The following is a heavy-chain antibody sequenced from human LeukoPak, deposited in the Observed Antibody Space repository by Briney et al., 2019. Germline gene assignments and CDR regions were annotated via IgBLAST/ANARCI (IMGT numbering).Heavy chain of an antibody. CDR3: ARSPRYCSSTSCFDY. Sequence: PGGSLRLSCAASGFPVSSNYMSWVRQAPGKGLEWVSVIYSGGNTYYADSVKGRFTISRDNSKNTLYLQMNSLRAEDTAVYYCARSPRYCSSTSCFDYWGQGTLVTVSS. V-gene: IGHV3-53*01. CDR1: GFPVSSNY. CDR2: IYSGGNT. D-gene: IGHD2-2*01. J-gene: IGHJ4*02.